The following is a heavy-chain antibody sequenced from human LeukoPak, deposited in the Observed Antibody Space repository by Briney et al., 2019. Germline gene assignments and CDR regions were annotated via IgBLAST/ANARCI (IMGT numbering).Heavy chain of an antibody. V-gene: IGHV3-23*01. J-gene: IGHJ4*02. CDR1: GFTFSSYA. CDR2: ISGSGGST. CDR3: ARDGDHIVATMGVDY. D-gene: IGHD5-12*01. Sequence: TGGSLRLSCAASGFTFSSYAMSWVRQAPGKGLEWVSAISGSGGSTYYADSVKGRFTISRDNSKNTLYLQMNSLRAEDTAVYYCARDGDHIVATMGVDYWGQGTLVTVSS.